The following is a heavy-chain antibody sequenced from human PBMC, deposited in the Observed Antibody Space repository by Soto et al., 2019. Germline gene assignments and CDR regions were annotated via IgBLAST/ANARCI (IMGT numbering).Heavy chain of an antibody. CDR3: ASLGTRRNLQH. Sequence: PSETLSLTCAVYGGSFSGYYWSWIRQPPGKGLEWIGEINHSGSTNYNPSLKSRVTISVDTSKNQFSLKLSSVTAADTAVYYCASLGTRRNLQHWGQGTLVTVSS. J-gene: IGHJ1*01. CDR1: GGSFSGYY. V-gene: IGHV4-34*01. CDR2: INHSGST.